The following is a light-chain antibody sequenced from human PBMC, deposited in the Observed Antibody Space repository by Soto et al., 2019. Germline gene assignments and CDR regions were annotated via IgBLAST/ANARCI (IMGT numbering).Light chain of an antibody. Sequence: EVMVAQSPGTLSLSPGVRATLSCRASQSVTSDYLAWYQQKPGQSPRLLMSGASRRATGVPDRFSGSGSGTDFTLTISRLEPEDFAVYYCQHYGHALWAFGQGTNVEIK. CDR1: QSVTSDY. CDR2: GAS. CDR3: QHYGHALWA. J-gene: IGKJ1*01. V-gene: IGKV3-20*01.